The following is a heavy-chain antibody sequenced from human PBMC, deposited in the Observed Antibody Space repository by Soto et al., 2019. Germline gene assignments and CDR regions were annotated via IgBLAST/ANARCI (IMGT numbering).Heavy chain of an antibody. D-gene: IGHD4-17*01. V-gene: IGHV3-11*01. CDR1: GFTFSDYY. CDR2: ISSRGSTI. J-gene: IGHJ5*02. Sequence: QVQLVESGGGLVKPGGSLRLSCAASGFTFSDYYMSWIRQAPGKGLEWVSYISSRGSTIHYADSVKGRFTISRDNAKNSLYLQMNRRRAEDTAVYYCARGLETGDYVESFDPWGQGSLVTVSS. CDR3: ARGLETGDYVESFDP.